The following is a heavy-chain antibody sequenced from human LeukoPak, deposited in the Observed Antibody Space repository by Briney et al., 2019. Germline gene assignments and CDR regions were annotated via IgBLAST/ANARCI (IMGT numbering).Heavy chain of an antibody. Sequence: GGSLRLSCEASGFTFITYAMSWVRQAPGKGLEWVSSISGGGGSTYYADSVKGRFTISRDNSKNTLYLQMNSLRAEDTAVYYCAKITSSSWSLRAYDIWGQGTMVTVSS. D-gene: IGHD6-13*01. CDR1: GFTFITYA. J-gene: IGHJ3*02. V-gene: IGHV3-23*01. CDR3: AKITSSSWSLRAYDI. CDR2: ISGGGGST.